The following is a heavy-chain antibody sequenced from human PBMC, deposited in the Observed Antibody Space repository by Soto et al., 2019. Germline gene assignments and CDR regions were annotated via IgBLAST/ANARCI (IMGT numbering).Heavy chain of an antibody. CDR3: VKDPIWELDYYGMDV. CDR1: GFTFSSYA. V-gene: IGHV3-23*01. J-gene: IGHJ6*02. CDR2: ISGSGGST. D-gene: IGHD1-26*01. Sequence: GGSLRLSCAASGFTFSSYAMSWVRQAPGKGLEWVSAISGSGGSTYYADSVKGRFTISRDNSKNTLYLQMNSLRAEDTAVYYCVKDPIWELDYYGMDVWGQGTTVTVSS.